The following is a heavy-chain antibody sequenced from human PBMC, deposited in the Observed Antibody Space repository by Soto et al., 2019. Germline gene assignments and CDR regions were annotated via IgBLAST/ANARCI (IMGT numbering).Heavy chain of an antibody. CDR1: GGSISSYY. Sequence: PSETLSLTCTVSGGSISSYYWSWIRQPPGKGLEWIGYIYYSGSTNYNPSLKSRVTISVDPSKNQFSLKLSSVTAADTAVYYCARDPGIAAAGHYYYYGMDVWGQGTTVTVSS. D-gene: IGHD6-13*01. J-gene: IGHJ6*02. CDR3: ARDPGIAAAGHYYYYGMDV. V-gene: IGHV4-59*01. CDR2: IYYSGST.